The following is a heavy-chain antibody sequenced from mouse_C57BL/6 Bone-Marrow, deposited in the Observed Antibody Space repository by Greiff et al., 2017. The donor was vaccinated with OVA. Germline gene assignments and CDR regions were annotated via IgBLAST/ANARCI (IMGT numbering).Heavy chain of an antibody. V-gene: IGHV1-39*01. Sequence: VQLQQSGPELVKPGASVKISCKASGYSFTDYNMNWVKQSNGKSLEWIGVINPNYGITSYNQKFKGKATLTVDQSSSTAYMQLNSLTSEDCAVYYCAFYYGSSYRYFDVWGTGTTVTVSS. CDR2: INPNYGIT. CDR1: GYSFTDYN. CDR3: AFYYGSSYRYFDV. J-gene: IGHJ1*03. D-gene: IGHD1-1*01.